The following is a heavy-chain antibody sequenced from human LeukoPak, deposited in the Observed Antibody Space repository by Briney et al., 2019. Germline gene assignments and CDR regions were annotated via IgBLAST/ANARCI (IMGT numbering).Heavy chain of an antibody. CDR2: IKQDGSEK. CDR1: GFTFSSYW. D-gene: IGHD3-10*01. J-gene: IGHJ6*02. CDR3: ARGDGVARYGMDV. Sequence: PGGSLRLSCAASGFTFSSYWMSWVRQAPGKGLEWVANIKQDGSEKYYVDSVKGRFTISRDNAKNSLYLQMNSLRAEDTAVYYCARGDGVARYGMDVWGQGTTVTVSS. V-gene: IGHV3-7*04.